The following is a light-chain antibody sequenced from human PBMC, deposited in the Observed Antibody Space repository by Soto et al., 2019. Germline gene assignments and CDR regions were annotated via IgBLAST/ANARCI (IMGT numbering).Light chain of an antibody. Sequence: EIVLTQSPATLSLSPGERATLSCRASQSVSSYLAWYQQKPGQAPRLLIYDASNRAPGIPARFSGSGSGTDFPLTISSLEPEDFAVYYCQQRSNWPPYTFGQGTKLEI. CDR2: DAS. CDR1: QSVSSY. J-gene: IGKJ2*01. CDR3: QQRSNWPPYT. V-gene: IGKV3-11*01.